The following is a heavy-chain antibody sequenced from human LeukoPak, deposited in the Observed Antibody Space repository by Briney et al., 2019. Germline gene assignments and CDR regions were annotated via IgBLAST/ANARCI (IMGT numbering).Heavy chain of an antibody. Sequence: SETLSLTCTVSGGSISSSSYYWGWIRQPPGKGLEWIGSIYYSGSTYYNPSLKSRVTISVDTSKNQFSLKLSSVTAADTAVYYCARGPPGGYCSSTSCFGWGQGTLVTVSS. CDR3: ARGPPGGYCSSTSCFG. J-gene: IGHJ4*02. CDR2: IYYSGST. D-gene: IGHD2-2*03. CDR1: GGSISSSSYY. V-gene: IGHV4-39*07.